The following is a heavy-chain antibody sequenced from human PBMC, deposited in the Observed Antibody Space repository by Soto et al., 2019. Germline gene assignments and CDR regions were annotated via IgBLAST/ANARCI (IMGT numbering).Heavy chain of an antibody. J-gene: IGHJ4*02. Sequence: ASVKVSCKASGGTFSSYAISWVRQAPGQGLEWMGGIIPIFGTANYAQKFQGRVTITADESTSTAYMELSSLRSEDTAVYYCASTKGDYVWGSQSPVDYWGQGTLVTVSS. CDR1: GGTFSSYA. V-gene: IGHV1-69*13. D-gene: IGHD3-16*01. CDR3: ASTKGDYVWGSQSPVDY. CDR2: IIPIFGTA.